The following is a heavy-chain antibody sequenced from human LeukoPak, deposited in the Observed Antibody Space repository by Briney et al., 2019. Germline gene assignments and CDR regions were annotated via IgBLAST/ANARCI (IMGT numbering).Heavy chain of an antibody. D-gene: IGHD6-19*01. V-gene: IGHV4-34*01. CDR2: INHSGST. J-gene: IGHJ3*02. CDR3: ARVGVPGSLAGYSSGWYRDDAFVI. CDR1: GGSFSGYY. Sequence: SETLSLTCAVYGGSFSGYYWSWIRQPPGKGLEWIGEINHSGSTNYNPSLKSRVTISVDTSKNQFSLKLSSVTAADTAVYYCARVGVPGSLAGYSSGWYRDDAFVIWGQGTMVTVSS.